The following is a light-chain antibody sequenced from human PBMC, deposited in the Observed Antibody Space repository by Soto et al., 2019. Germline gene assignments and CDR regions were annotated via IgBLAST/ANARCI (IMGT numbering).Light chain of an antibody. V-gene: IGKV1-12*01. CDR3: QQTNNFEIT. CDR2: AAY. J-gene: IGKJ5*01. CDR1: QGFRSW. Sequence: DIQMTQSPSSVSASVGDRVTITCRASQGFRSWLAWYQQKPGKAPKLLIYAAYTLESVVPSRFSGSGSVTEFTLTISSLQPEDFATYYCQQTNNFEITFGQGTRLEIK.